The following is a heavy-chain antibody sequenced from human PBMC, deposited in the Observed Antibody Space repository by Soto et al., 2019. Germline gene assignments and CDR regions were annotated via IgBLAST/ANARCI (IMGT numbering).Heavy chain of an antibody. CDR2: ISGSGGST. CDR3: ATGGFLPDDAFDI. V-gene: IGHV3-23*01. D-gene: IGHD2-15*01. CDR1: GFTFSSYA. J-gene: IGHJ3*02. Sequence: EVQLLESGGGLVQPGGSLRLSCAASGFTFSSYAMSWVRQAPGKGLEWVSAISGSGGSTYYADSVKGLFTISRDNSKNTLYLQMNSLRAEDTAVYYCATGGFLPDDAFDIWGHGTMVTVSS.